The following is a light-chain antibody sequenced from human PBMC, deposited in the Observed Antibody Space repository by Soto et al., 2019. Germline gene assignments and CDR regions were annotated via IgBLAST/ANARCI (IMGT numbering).Light chain of an antibody. CDR1: QSISSY. V-gene: IGKV1-39*01. CDR2: AAS. Sequence: DIQMTQSPSSVSASVGDRVTITCRASQSISSYLNWYQHKPGKAPRLLIYAASSLQSGVPSRFSGSGSGTDFTLTISSLQPEDSAAYYCQQSYSTPVDFGQGTKLEIK. J-gene: IGKJ2*01. CDR3: QQSYSTPVD.